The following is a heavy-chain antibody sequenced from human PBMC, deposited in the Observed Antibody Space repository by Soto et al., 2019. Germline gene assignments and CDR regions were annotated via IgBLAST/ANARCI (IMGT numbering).Heavy chain of an antibody. CDR1: GGSLSSSDYC. V-gene: IGHV4-39*01. CDR3: ARLWLGERPPDY. Sequence: SETLPPTCIVSGGSLSSSDYCWGWIRQPPGKGLEWIGSVYYTGRTYYNPSLKSRVTISVDMSKNQFSLRLRSVTAADTAVYYCARLWLGERPPDYWGLGTLVTVSS. CDR2: VYYTGRT. J-gene: IGHJ4*02. D-gene: IGHD3-10*01.